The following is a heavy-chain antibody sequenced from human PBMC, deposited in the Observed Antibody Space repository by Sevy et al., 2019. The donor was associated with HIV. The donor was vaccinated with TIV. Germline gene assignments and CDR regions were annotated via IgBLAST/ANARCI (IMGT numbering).Heavy chain of an antibody. CDR1: GFTFNTHA. CDR3: AKALNPALESMIEVIFRTLKGFDV. V-gene: IGHV3-23*01. D-gene: IGHD3-22*01. CDR2: ISATGGGT. Sequence: GGSLRLSYAASGFTFNTHAMNWVRQAPGKGLEWVSGISATGGGTYYTDSVKGRFTVSRDNSQNTLYLQMNSLRADDTAIYYCAKALNPALESMIEVIFRTLKGFDVWGQGTMVTVSS. J-gene: IGHJ3*01.